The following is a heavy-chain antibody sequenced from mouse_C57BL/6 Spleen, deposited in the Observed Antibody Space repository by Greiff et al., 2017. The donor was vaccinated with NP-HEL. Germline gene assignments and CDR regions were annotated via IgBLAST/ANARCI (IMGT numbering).Heavy chain of an antibody. V-gene: IGHV1-15*01. CDR2: IDPETGGT. CDR1: GYTFTDYE. CDR3: TRGY. J-gene: IGHJ2*01. Sequence: QVQLKESGAELVRPGASVTLSCKASGYTFTDYEMHWVKQTPVHGLEWIGAIDPETGGTAYNQKFKGKAILTADKSSSTAYMALRSLTSGDAAVYYCTRGYWGQGTTLTVSS.